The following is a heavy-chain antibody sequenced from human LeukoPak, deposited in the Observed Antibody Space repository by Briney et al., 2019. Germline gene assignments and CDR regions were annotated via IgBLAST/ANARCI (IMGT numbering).Heavy chain of an antibody. CDR2: IDGSGDST. V-gene: IGHV3-23*01. CDR3: AKDGHGSGSYYNYYYYYYMDV. CDR1: GFTFSSYA. D-gene: IGHD3-10*01. Sequence: GGSLRLSCAVSGFTFSSYAMSWVRQAPGKGLEWVSTIDGSGDSTYYADSVKGRFTISRDNSKNTLYLQMNSLRAEDTAVYYCAKDGHGSGSYYNYYYYYYMDVWGKGTTVTVSS. J-gene: IGHJ6*03.